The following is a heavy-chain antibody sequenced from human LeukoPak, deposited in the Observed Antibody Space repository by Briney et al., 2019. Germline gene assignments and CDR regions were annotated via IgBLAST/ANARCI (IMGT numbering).Heavy chain of an antibody. D-gene: IGHD6-13*01. V-gene: IGHV3-23*01. Sequence: TGGSLRLSCAASGFTFSYYAMSWVRQAPGKGLEWVSTIPGSGGAWVSSITGTASRPFYADSVKGRFTISRDNSKNTLYLQMNSLRAEDTAVYYCARRAGQQLNWFDPWGQGTLVTVSS. CDR1: GFTFSYYA. CDR2: IPGSGGAWVSSITGTASRP. J-gene: IGHJ5*02. CDR3: ARRAGQQLNWFDP.